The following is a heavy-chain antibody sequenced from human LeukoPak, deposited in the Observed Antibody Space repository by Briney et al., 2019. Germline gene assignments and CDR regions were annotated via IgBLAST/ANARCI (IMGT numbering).Heavy chain of an antibody. V-gene: IGHV3-43D*03. J-gene: IGHJ3*02. CDR3: AKDKGYCSGGSCYFQPDHDAFDI. CDR2: ISWDGGST. Sequence: GGSLRLSCAASGFTFDDYAMHWVRQAPGKGLEWVSLISWDGGSTYYADSVKGRFTISRDNSKNSLYLQMNSLRAEDTALYYCAKDKGYCSGGSCYFQPDHDAFDIWGQGTMVTVSS. D-gene: IGHD2-15*01. CDR1: GFTFDDYA.